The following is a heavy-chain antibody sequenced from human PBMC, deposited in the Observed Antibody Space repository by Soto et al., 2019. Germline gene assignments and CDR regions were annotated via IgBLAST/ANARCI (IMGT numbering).Heavy chain of an antibody. J-gene: IGHJ5*02. Sequence: LSLTCTVSGGSISSYYCSWIRQPAGKGLEWIGRIYTSGSTNYNPSLKSRVTMSVDTSKNQFSLKPSSVTAADTAVYYCARDRESFSSDWFDPWGQGTLVTVS. CDR3: ARDRESFSSDWFDP. D-gene: IGHD3-16*01. CDR2: IYTSGST. CDR1: GGSISSYY. V-gene: IGHV4-4*07.